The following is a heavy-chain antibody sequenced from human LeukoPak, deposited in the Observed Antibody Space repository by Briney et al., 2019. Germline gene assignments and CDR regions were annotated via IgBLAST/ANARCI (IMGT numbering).Heavy chain of an antibody. Sequence: GRSLRLSCAASGFTFDDYAMHWVRQAPGKGLEWVSGISWNSVSIGYADSVKGRFTISRDNAKNSLYLQMNSLRAEDTALYYCAKDLFPHYYGSGSYYYYYYGMDVWGQGTTVTVSS. V-gene: IGHV3-9*01. J-gene: IGHJ6*02. CDR2: ISWNSVSI. CDR1: GFTFDDYA. CDR3: AKDLFPHYYGSGSYYYYYYGMDV. D-gene: IGHD3-10*01.